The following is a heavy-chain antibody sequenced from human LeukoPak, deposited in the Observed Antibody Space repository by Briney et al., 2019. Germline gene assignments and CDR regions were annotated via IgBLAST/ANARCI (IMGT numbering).Heavy chain of an antibody. CDR1: GFTFSSYS. V-gene: IGHV3-48*04. D-gene: IGHD2-15*01. Sequence: GGSLRLSCAASGFTFSSYSMNWVRQAPGKGLEWVSYISSSSSTIYYADSVKGRFIISRDNAKNSLYLQMNSLRAEDTAVYYCARAGYCSGGSCYSYYYYGMDVWGQGTTVTVSS. J-gene: IGHJ6*02. CDR3: ARAGYCSGGSCYSYYYYGMDV. CDR2: ISSSSSTI.